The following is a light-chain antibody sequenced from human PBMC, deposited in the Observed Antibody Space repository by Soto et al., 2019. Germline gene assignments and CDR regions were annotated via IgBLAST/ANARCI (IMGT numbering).Light chain of an antibody. CDR3: QSYDSLLSGSYL. CDR2: GNS. J-gene: IGLJ1*01. V-gene: IGLV1-40*01. CDR1: SSNIGAGYD. Sequence: QSALTQPPSVSGAPGQRVTISCTGSSSNIGAGYDVHWYQQLPGTAPKLLIYGNSNRPSGVPDRFSGSKSGTSASLAITGLQAEDEADYYCQSYDSLLSGSYLFGTGTKVTVL.